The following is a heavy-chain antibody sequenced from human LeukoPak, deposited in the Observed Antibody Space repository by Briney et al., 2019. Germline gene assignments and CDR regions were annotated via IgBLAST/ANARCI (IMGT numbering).Heavy chain of an antibody. J-gene: IGHJ4*02. Sequence: GGSLRLSCAASGFTVSSNYMSWVRQAPGKGLEWVSVIYSGGSTYYADSVKGRFTISRDNSKNTLYLQMNSLRAEDTAVYYCAKGDDFWSGSIDYWGQGTLVTVSS. CDR2: IYSGGST. D-gene: IGHD3-3*01. CDR1: GFTVSSNY. CDR3: AKGDDFWSGSIDY. V-gene: IGHV3-53*01.